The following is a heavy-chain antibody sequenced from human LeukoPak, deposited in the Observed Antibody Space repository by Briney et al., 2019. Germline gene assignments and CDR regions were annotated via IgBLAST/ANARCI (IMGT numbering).Heavy chain of an antibody. CDR1: GFIFSSYA. D-gene: IGHD2-21*01. Sequence: PGRSLRLSCAASGFIFSSYAVHGVRQAPGKGLEWVAVISSDGRHIFYADSVKGRFTISRDNSKNTLYLQMNSLRAEDTALYLCARCGGTCSLPSTSAMDVWGQGTTVTVS. CDR2: ISSDGRHI. J-gene: IGHJ6*02. CDR3: ARCGGTCSLPSTSAMDV. V-gene: IGHV3-30*04.